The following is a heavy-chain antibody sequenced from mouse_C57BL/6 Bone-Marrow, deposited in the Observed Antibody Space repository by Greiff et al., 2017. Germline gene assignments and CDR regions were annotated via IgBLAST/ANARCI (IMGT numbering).Heavy chain of an antibody. J-gene: IGHJ3*01. CDR2: FLPGSGST. CDR1: GYTFTGYW. CDR3: AISLFAY. Sequence: VQLQQSGAELMKPGASVKLSCKATGYTFTGYWIEWVKQRPGHGLEWIGEFLPGSGSTTYNEKFKVKAKFTANTSSNTAYMQLSSLTPEDSAIYYCAISLFAYWGQGTLVTVSA. V-gene: IGHV1-9*01.